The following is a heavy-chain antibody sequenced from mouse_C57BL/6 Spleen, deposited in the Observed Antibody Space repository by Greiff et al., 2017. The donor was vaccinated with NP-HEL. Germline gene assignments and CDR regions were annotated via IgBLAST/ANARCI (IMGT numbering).Heavy chain of an antibody. J-gene: IGHJ4*01. D-gene: IGHD2-13*01. V-gene: IGHV1-63*01. CDR2: IYPGGGYA. Sequence: QVQLQQSGAELVRPGTSVKMSCKASGYTFTNYWIGWAKQRPGHGLEWIGDIYPGGGYANYNEKFKGKATLTADKSSSTAYMQFSSLTSEDSAIYYCARWGEGYYAMDYWGQGTSVTVSS. CDR1: GYTFTNYW. CDR3: ARWGEGYYAMDY.